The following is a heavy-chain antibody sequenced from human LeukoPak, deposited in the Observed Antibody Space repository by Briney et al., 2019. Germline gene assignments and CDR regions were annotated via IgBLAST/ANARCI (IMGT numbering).Heavy chain of an antibody. D-gene: IGHD3-22*01. CDR2: ISYDGSNK. CDR3: ARRGAYYDSSGYYD. V-gene: IGHV3-30-3*01. J-gene: IGHJ4*02. Sequence: PGRSLRLSCAASGFTCNSYAMHWVRQAPGKELEGVALISYDGSNKYYADSVKGRFTISRDNSKNTLYLQMNSLRAEETAVYYCARRGAYYDSSGYYDWGQGTLVTVSS. CDR1: GFTCNSYA.